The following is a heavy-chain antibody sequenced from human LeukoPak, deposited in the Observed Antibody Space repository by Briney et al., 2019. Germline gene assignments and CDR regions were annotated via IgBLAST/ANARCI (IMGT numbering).Heavy chain of an antibody. J-gene: IGHJ4*02. D-gene: IGHD2-15*01. CDR2: IHHSGTT. CDR3: ARNGDYSMDY. CDR1: GFTFDDYG. Sequence: GSLRLSCAASGFTFDDYGLSWVRQSPGKGLEWIAEIHHSGTTHYNPSLKSRLSISVGKSKNQFSLKLTSMAAADTAVYYCARNGDYSMDYWGQGTLVTVSS. V-gene: IGHV4-34*01.